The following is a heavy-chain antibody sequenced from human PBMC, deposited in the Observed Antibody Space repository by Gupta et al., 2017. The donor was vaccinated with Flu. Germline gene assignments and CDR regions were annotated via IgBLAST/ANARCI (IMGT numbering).Heavy chain of an antibody. V-gene: IGHV3-48*01. CDR1: GFTFSSSS. J-gene: IGHJ4*02. CDR3: ARQWDYGDPFDY. CDR2: ISSSSSTI. D-gene: IGHD4-17*01. Sequence: EVQLVESGGGLVQPGGSLRLSCAASGFTFSSSSMIWVRQAPGKGLEWVSYISSSSSTIHYADSVKGRFTISRDNAKNSMYLQMNILRAEDTAVYYCARQWDYGDPFDYWGQGTLVTVSS.